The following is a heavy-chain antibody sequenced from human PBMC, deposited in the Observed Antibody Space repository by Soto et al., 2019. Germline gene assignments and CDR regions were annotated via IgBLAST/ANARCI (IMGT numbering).Heavy chain of an antibody. CDR3: ARLYGRFLEWLPIPLDAFDI. V-gene: IGHV4-39*01. Sequence: QLQLQESGPGLVKPSETLSLTCTVSGGSISSSSYYWGWIRQPPGKGLEWIGSIYYSGSTYYNPSLKSRVTISVDTSKNQFSLKLSPVTAADTAVYYCARLYGRFLEWLPIPLDAFDIWGQGTMVTVSS. D-gene: IGHD3-3*01. CDR1: GGSISSSSYY. CDR2: IYYSGST. J-gene: IGHJ3*02.